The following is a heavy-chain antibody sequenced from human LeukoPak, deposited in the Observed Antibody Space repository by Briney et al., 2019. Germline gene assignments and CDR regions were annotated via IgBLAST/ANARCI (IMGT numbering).Heavy chain of an antibody. J-gene: IGHJ4*02. D-gene: IGHD3-3*01. CDR1: GGTFSSYA. V-gene: IGHV1-69*05. Sequence: GASVNVSCKASGGTFSSYAISWVRQAPGQGLEWMGGIIPIFGTANYAQKLQGRVTMTTDTSTSTAYMELRSLRSDDTAVYYCARGPYYDSWSGAGYWGQGTLVTVSS. CDR2: IIPIFGTA. CDR3: ARGPYYDSWSGAGY.